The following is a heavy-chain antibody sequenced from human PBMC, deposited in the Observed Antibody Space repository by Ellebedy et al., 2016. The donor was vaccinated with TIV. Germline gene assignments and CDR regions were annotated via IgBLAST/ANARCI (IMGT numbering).Heavy chain of an antibody. CDR3: ARDGAPLPPIGDNGNWFDP. Sequence: ASVKVSCXSSVYTFTNYYIHWVRQAPGQGLEWMGIINPSRGSTSYAPRFQGRVTMTRDTSTRTVYLEVTSLKSEDTAVYYCARDGAPLPPIGDNGNWFDPWGQGTLITVSS. D-gene: IGHD4-17*01. V-gene: IGHV1-46*01. CDR1: VYTFTNYY. J-gene: IGHJ5*02. CDR2: INPSRGST.